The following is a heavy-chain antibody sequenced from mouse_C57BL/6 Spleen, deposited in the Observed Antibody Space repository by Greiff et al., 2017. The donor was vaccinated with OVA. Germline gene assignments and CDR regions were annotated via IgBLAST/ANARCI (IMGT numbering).Heavy chain of an antibody. CDR3: ARGKNYGSSSYWYFDV. V-gene: IGHV1-52*01. J-gene: IGHJ1*03. CDR1: GYTFTSYW. CDR2: IDPSDSET. Sequence: VQLQQPGAELVRPGSSVKLSCKASGYTFTSYWMHWVKQRPIQGLEWIGNIDPSDSETHYNQKFKDKATLTVDNSSSTAYMQLSSLTSEDSAVYYCARGKNYGSSSYWYFDVWGTGTTVTVSS. D-gene: IGHD1-1*01.